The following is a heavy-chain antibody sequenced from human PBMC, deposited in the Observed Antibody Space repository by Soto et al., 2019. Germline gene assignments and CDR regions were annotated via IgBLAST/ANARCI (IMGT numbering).Heavy chain of an antibody. Sequence: QVQLQESGPGLVKPSQTLSLTCTVSGGSISSGDYYWSWIRQPPGKGLEWIGYIYYSGSTYYNPSLKRRVTISVDTSKNQFSLKLSSVTAADTAVYYCAGDSVTIFGVVRNFDYWGQGTLVTVSS. CDR3: AGDSVTIFGVVRNFDY. V-gene: IGHV4-30-4*01. J-gene: IGHJ4*02. D-gene: IGHD3-3*01. CDR2: IYYSGST. CDR1: GGSISSGDYY.